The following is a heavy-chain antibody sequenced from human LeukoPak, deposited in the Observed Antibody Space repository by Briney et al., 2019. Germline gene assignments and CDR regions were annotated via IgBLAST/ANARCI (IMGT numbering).Heavy chain of an antibody. D-gene: IGHD2-21*01. CDR3: ARDDCGDTCYPGGY. CDR2: INAGNGDT. CDR1: GYIFTKYV. Sequence: ASVKVSCKASGYIFTKYVVHWVRQAPGQRPEWMGWINAGNGDTKYSQNFQDRLTITRDTSANTAYMELSSLTSEDTALYYCARDDCGDTCYPGGYWGQGTLVTVSS. J-gene: IGHJ4*02. V-gene: IGHV1-3*01.